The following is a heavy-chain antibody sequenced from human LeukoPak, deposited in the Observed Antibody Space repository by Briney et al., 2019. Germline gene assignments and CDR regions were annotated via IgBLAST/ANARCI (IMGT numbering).Heavy chain of an antibody. CDR1: GFTFSSYE. CDR2: ISSSGSTI. J-gene: IGHJ3*02. Sequence: PGEPLRLSCAASGFTFSSYEMNWVRQAPGKGLEWVSYISSSGSTIYYADSVKGRFTISRDNAKNSLYLQMNSLRAEDTAVYYCARGYGDYRDAFDIWGQGTMVTVSS. D-gene: IGHD4-17*01. CDR3: ARGYGDYRDAFDI. V-gene: IGHV3-48*03.